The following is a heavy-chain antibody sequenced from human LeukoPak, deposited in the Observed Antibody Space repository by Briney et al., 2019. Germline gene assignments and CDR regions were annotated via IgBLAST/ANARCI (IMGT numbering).Heavy chain of an antibody. CDR1: GFTFSSYW. J-gene: IGHJ4*02. D-gene: IGHD5-24*01. CDR3: VREGTSGNGDGYNSYDY. V-gene: IGHV3-74*01. Sequence: GGSLRLSCAASGFTFSSYWMHWVRQAPGKGLVWVSRIHSDGSTTSYADSVKGRFTISRDNAKNTLYLQMNSLRAEDTAMYYCVREGTSGNGDGYNSYDYWGQGTLVTVSS. CDR2: IHSDGSTT.